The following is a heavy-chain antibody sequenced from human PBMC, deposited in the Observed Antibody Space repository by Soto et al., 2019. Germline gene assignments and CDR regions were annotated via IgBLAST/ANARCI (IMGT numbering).Heavy chain of an antibody. CDR2: VIPNLGVI. CDR3: ARDKGYCSDTSWPDFDY. CDR1: GCTLSSYT. Sequence: QVQRVQSGAEVKKPGSSGKVSCKSSGCTLSSYTFSWVRQAPGQVLEWMGRVIPNLGVINYAKKFQCRFTIVVDTSTSTAYMELKSLRYEDTAVYYCARDKGYCSDTSWPDFDYWGQGTLVTVSS. J-gene: IGHJ4*02. V-gene: IGHV1-69*08. D-gene: IGHD2-15*01.